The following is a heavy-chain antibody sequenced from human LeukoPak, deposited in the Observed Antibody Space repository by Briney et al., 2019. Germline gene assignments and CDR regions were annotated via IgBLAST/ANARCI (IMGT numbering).Heavy chain of an antibody. Sequence: PSETLSLTCTVSGGSISSYYWSWIRQPAGKGLEWIGRIYTSGSTNYNPSLKSRVTMPVDTSKNQFSLKLSSVTAADTAVYYCARDFSPTVVTRDAFDIWGQGTMVTVSS. J-gene: IGHJ3*02. CDR1: GGSISSYY. CDR2: IYTSGST. D-gene: IGHD4-23*01. CDR3: ARDFSPTVVTRDAFDI. V-gene: IGHV4-4*07.